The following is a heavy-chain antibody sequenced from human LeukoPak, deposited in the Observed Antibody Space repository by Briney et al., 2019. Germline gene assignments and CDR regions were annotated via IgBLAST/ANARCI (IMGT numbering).Heavy chain of an antibody. J-gene: IGHJ6*03. Sequence: PGGSLRLSCAASGFTFSSYAMSWVRQAPGKGLEWVSAISGSGGSTYYADSVKGRFTISRDNPKNTLYLQMNSLRAEDTAVYYCAKGGTSNYYYYYYMDVWGKGTTVTVSS. V-gene: IGHV3-23*01. D-gene: IGHD1-14*01. CDR2: ISGSGGST. CDR3: AKGGTSNYYYYYYMDV. CDR1: GFTFSSYA.